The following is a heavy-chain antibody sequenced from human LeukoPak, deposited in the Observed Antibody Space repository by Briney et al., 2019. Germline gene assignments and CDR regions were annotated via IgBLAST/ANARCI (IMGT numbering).Heavy chain of an antibody. CDR1: GGSISSYY. J-gene: IGHJ4*02. CDR2: IYYTGST. V-gene: IGHV4-59*01. Sequence: SETLPLTCTVSGGSISSYYWSWIRQPPGKGLEWIGYIYYTGSTDYNPSLKSRVAISVDTSKNQFSLKLSSVTAADTAVYYCARGSKAAPGTFDYWGQGTLVTVSS. CDR3: ARGSKAAPGTFDY. D-gene: IGHD6-13*01.